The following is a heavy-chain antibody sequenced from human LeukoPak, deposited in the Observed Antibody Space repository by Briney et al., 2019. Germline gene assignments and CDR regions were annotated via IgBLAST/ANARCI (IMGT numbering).Heavy chain of an antibody. V-gene: IGHV3-53*01. CDR2: MFPDGRT. D-gene: IGHD4-17*01. CDR1: GFSVNDNY. CDR3: ARTNPVYGDYDY. J-gene: IGHJ4*02. Sequence: SGGSLRLSCAVSGFSVNDNYMSWVRQAPGKGLQWVSVMFPDGRTYYADSVKGRFTISRDLARNTLLLQMHSLRADDTAVHYCARTNPVYGDYDYWAQGTLVTVSS.